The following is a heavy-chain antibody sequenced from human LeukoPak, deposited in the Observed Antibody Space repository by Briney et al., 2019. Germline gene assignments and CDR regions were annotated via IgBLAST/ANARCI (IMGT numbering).Heavy chain of an antibody. D-gene: IGHD6-19*01. J-gene: IGHJ5*02. V-gene: IGHV4-34*01. CDR2: INHSGST. CDR3: AREAVAGTRTWFDP. CDR1: GGSFSGYY. Sequence: SETLSLTCAVYGGSFSGYYWSWIRQPPGKGLEWIGEINHSGSTNYNPSLKSRVTISVDTSKNQFSLKLSSVTVADTAVYYCAREAVAGTRTWFDPWGQGTLVTVSS.